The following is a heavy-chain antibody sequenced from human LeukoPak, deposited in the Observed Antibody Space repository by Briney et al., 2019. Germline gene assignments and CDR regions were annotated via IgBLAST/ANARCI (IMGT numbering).Heavy chain of an antibody. Sequence: SVKVSFKASGGTFSSYAISWVRQAPGQGLEWMGRIIPILGIANYAQKFQGRVTITADKSTSTAYMELSSLRSEDTAVYYCASGGDFDYWGQGTLVTVSS. V-gene: IGHV1-69*04. D-gene: IGHD2-21*01. J-gene: IGHJ4*02. CDR1: GGTFSSYA. CDR3: ASGGDFDY. CDR2: IIPILGIA.